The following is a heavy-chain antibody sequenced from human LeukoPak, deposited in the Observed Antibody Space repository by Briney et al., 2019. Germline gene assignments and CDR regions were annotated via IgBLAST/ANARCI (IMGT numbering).Heavy chain of an antibody. CDR1: GFTFSSFA. CDR3: ANMQLVKGVFEI. V-gene: IGHV3-23*01. Sequence: GGSLRLSCVASGFTFSSFAMSWVRQAPGKGLDWVSAISGGSDNTYYADSVKGRFTISRDNSKNTLDLHMSSLTADDTAVYYCANMQLVKGVFEIWGQGTRVTVSS. CDR2: ISGGSDNT. D-gene: IGHD6-13*01. J-gene: IGHJ3*02.